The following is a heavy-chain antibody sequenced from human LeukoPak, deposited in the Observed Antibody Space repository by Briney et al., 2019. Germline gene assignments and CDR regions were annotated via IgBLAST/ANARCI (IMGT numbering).Heavy chain of an antibody. CDR3: ARERAGEDAIDL. Sequence: SGGSLRLSCAASGFTFSNYEMDWVRQAPGKGLEWVSYITDSGSTIYYADSVKGRFTISRDNAKNSLYLQISSLRVEDTAVYYCARERAGEDAIDLWGQGTMVTVSS. J-gene: IGHJ3*01. D-gene: IGHD7-27*01. CDR2: ITDSGSTI. V-gene: IGHV3-48*03. CDR1: GFTFSNYE.